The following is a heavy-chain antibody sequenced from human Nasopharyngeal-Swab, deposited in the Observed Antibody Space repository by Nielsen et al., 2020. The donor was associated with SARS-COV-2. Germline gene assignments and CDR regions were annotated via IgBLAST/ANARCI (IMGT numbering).Heavy chain of an antibody. CDR2: ISYSGNT. CDR1: GGASRRGDYY. J-gene: IGHJ4*02. Sequence: RSLAWSVSGGASRRGDYYWSWIRQHPGKGLEWIGYISYSGNTYFNPSLKSRVTISLDTSKNQFSLKLSSVTAADTAVYYCARAATVNHFDYWGQGTLVTVSS. D-gene: IGHD4-17*01. CDR3: ARAATVNHFDY. V-gene: IGHV4-31*02.